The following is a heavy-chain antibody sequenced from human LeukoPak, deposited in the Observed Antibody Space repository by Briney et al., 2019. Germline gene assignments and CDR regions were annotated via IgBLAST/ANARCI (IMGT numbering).Heavy chain of an antibody. J-gene: IGHJ4*02. D-gene: IGHD2-21*01. CDR1: GFTFDDYA. V-gene: IGHV3-9*01. Sequence: PGRSLRLSCAASGFTFDDYAMHWVRQAPGKGLEWVSGISWNSGSIGYADSVKGRFTISRDNAKNSLYLQTNSLRAEDTAVYYCARDSPNEGILWWSIDYWGQGTLVTVSS. CDR2: ISWNSGSI. CDR3: ARDSPNEGILWWSIDY.